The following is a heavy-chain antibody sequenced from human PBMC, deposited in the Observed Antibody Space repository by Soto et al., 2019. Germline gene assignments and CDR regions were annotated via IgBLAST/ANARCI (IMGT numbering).Heavy chain of an antibody. CDR1: GGSISSGDYF. CDR2: ISSIGST. D-gene: IGHD3-9*01. V-gene: IGHV4-30-4*01. CDR3: ARGLVIRPYYYHGMDV. Sequence: QVQLQESGPGLVKPSQTLSLTCTVSGGSISSGDYFWSWIRQSPGKGLEWIGYISSIGSTYYNPSLKSRVSVSRDTSKNQFSLKLSSVTTTGTAVYYCARGLVIRPYYYHGMDVWGQGTTVTVSS. J-gene: IGHJ6*02.